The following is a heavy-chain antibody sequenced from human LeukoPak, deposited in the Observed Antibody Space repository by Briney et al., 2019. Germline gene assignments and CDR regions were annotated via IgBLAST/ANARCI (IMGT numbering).Heavy chain of an antibody. CDR2: IWYDGSNK. D-gene: IGHD1-1*01. Sequence: SGGSLRLSCAASGFTFSSYGMHWVRQAPGKGLEWVAVIWYDGSNKYYADSVKGRFTISRDNSKNTLYLQMNSLRAEDTAVYYCARDIDPKIRNVPYYYYYGMDVWGQGTTVTVSS. CDR1: GFTFSSYG. CDR3: ARDIDPKIRNVPYYYYYGMDV. J-gene: IGHJ6*02. V-gene: IGHV3-33*01.